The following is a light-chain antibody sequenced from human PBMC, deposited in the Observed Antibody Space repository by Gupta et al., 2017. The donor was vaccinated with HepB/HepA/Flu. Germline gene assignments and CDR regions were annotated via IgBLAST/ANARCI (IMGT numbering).Light chain of an antibody. CDR1: SSNLERKY. J-gene: IGLJ3*02. V-gene: IGLV1-47*01. CDR2: MKS. CDR3: AGSDDSRRTWV. Sequence: YGLTQPPSASGTPGQRVTLYCYGSSSNLERKYVHWYQQRQATDPKLVIDMKSQRPSGVPDRVSCSKSGTCASPAISVLRSEDEADDYCAGSDDSRRTWVFGGGTKLTVL.